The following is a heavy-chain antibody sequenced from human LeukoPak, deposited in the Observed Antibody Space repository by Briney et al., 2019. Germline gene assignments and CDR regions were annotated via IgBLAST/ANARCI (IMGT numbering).Heavy chain of an antibody. V-gene: IGHV3-11*06. CDR1: GFTFSDYY. CDR2: ISSSSSYT. CDR3: ARVRSYGSYYFDY. J-gene: IGHJ4*02. D-gene: IGHD5-18*01. Sequence: PGGSLRLSCAASGFTFSDYYMSWIRQAPGKGLEWVSYISSSSSYTNYADSVKGRFTISRDNVKNSLYLQMNSLRAEDTAVYYCARVRSYGSYYFDYWGQGTLVTVSS.